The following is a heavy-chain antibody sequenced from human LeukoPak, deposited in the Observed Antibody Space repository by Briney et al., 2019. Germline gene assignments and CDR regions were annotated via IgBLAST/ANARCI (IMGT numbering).Heavy chain of an antibody. J-gene: IGHJ4*02. CDR2: ISYDGSNK. V-gene: IGHV3-30*18. D-gene: IGHD6-19*01. CDR3: AKDGDRTAVAAIDY. CDR1: GFTFSSYG. Sequence: GRSLRLSCAASGFTFSSYGMHWVRQAPGKGLERVAVISYDGSNKYYADSVKGRFTISRDNSKNTLYLQMNSLRAEDTAVYYCAKDGDRTAVAAIDYWGQGTLVTVSS.